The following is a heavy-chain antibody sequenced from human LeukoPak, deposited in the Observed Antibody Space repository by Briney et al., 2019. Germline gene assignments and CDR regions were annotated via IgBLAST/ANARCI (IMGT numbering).Heavy chain of an antibody. CDR1: GFTFSSYS. V-gene: IGHV3-21*01. CDR3: AREFIYDSSGYSGY. Sequence: AGSLRLSCAASGFTFSSYSMNWVRQAPGKGLEWVSSISSSSSYIYYADSVKGRFTISRDNAKNSLYLQMNSLRAEDTAVYYCAREFIYDSSGYSGYWGQGTLVTVSS. CDR2: ISSSSSYI. J-gene: IGHJ4*02. D-gene: IGHD3-22*01.